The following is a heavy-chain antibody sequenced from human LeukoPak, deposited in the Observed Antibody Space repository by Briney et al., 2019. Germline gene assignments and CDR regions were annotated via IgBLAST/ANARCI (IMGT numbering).Heavy chain of an antibody. CDR1: GYTFTGSY. CDR3: ARPELSDAFDI. D-gene: IGHD1-14*01. CDR2: IIPIFGTA. Sequence: ASVKVSCKASGYTFTGSYIHWMRQAPGQGLEWMGRIIPIFGTANYAQKFQGRVTITTDESTSTAYMELSSLRSEDTAVYYCARPELSDAFDIWGQGTMVTVSS. V-gene: IGHV1-69*05. J-gene: IGHJ3*02.